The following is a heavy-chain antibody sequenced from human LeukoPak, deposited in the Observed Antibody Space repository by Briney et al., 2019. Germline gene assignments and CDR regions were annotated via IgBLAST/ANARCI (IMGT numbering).Heavy chain of an antibody. J-gene: IGHJ3*02. CDR2: ISYDGSNK. CDR1: GFTFSSYG. D-gene: IGHD5-12*01. CDR3: ARGLVGARGAFDI. V-gene: IGHV3-30*03. Sequence: GGSLRLSCAASGFTFSSYGMHWVRQAPGKGLEWVAVISYDGSNKYYADSVKGRFTISRDNSKNTLYLQMNSLRAEDTAVYYCARGLVGARGAFDIWGQGTMVTVSS.